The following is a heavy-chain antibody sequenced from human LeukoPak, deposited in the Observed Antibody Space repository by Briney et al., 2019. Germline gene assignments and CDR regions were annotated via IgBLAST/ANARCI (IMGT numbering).Heavy chain of an antibody. CDR2: IDSDGTNT. Sequence: GGSLRLSCATSGFTFSSFWMHWVRQAPGKGLVWVSRIDSDGTNTNYADSVKGRFTISRDNAKNALYLQMNSLRAEDTATYYCVRDKGYESGNWQKYFDSWGRGTLVTVSS. CDR3: VRDKGYESGNWQKYFDS. D-gene: IGHD4-23*01. J-gene: IGHJ4*02. CDR1: GFTFSSFW. V-gene: IGHV3-74*01.